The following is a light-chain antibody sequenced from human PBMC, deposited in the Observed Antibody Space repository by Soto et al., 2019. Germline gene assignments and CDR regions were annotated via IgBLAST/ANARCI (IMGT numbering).Light chain of an antibody. Sequence: NFMLTQPHSVSESPGKTVTISCTRSSGSIARNSVQWYQQRPGSAPTTVIYEDNQRPSGVPDRLSGSIDSSSNSASLTISGLRPEDEADYYCQSFDGSSHWVFGGGTKLTVL. CDR2: EDN. V-gene: IGLV6-57*03. J-gene: IGLJ3*02. CDR3: QSFDGSSHWV. CDR1: SGSIARNS.